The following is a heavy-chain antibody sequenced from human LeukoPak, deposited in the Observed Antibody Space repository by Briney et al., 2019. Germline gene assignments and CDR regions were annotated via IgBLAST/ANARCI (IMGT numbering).Heavy chain of an antibody. CDR2: TYYRSKWYN. V-gene: IGHV6-1*01. D-gene: IGHD6-6*01. Sequence: SQTLSLTCAISGDSVSSNSAAWNWIRQSPSRGLEWLGRTYYRSKWYNDYAVSVKSRITINPDTSKNQFSLQLNSVTPEDAAVYYCTRSQYSSSSDAFDIWGQGTMVTVSS. CDR1: GDSVSSNSAA. J-gene: IGHJ3*02. CDR3: TRSQYSSSSDAFDI.